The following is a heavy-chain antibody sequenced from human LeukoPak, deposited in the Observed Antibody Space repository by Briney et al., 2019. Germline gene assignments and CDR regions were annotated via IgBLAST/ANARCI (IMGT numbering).Heavy chain of an antibody. CDR3: AKLYSSSWYAYYYGMDV. J-gene: IGHJ6*02. Sequence: GGSLRLSCAASGFTFSSYAMSWVRQAPGKGLEWVSAISGSGGSTYYADSVKGRFTISRDNSKNTLYLQMNSLRAEDTAVYYCAKLYSSSWYAYYYGMDVWGQGTTVTVSS. CDR1: GFTFSSYA. CDR2: ISGSGGST. V-gene: IGHV3-23*01. D-gene: IGHD6-13*01.